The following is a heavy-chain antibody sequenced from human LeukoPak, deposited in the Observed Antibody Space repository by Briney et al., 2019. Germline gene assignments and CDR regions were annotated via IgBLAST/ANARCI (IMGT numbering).Heavy chain of an antibody. CDR2: IKQDGSEK. CDR1: GFTFSNAW. V-gene: IGHV3-7*01. D-gene: IGHD3-22*01. CDR3: ARDAGYYYDSSGYYYGVPSYFDY. Sequence: GGSLRLSCAASGFTFSNAWMSWVRQAPGKGLEWVANIKQDGSEKYYVDSVKGRFTISRDNAKNSLYLQMNSLRAEDTAVYYCARDAGYYYDSSGYYYGVPSYFDYWGQGTLVTVSS. J-gene: IGHJ4*02.